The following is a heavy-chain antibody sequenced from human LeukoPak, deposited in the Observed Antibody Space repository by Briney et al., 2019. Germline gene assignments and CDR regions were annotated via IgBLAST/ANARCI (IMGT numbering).Heavy chain of an antibody. CDR1: GGSFSGYY. V-gene: IGHV4-34*01. J-gene: IGHJ4*02. CDR3: ARGRGAYYY. CDR2: INHSGST. Sequence: PSETLSLTCAVYGGSFSGYYWSWIRQPPGKGLEWIGEINHSGSTNYNPSLKGRVTISVDTSKNQFSLKLSSVTAADTAVYYCARGRGAYYYWGQGTLVTVSS. D-gene: IGHD1-26*01.